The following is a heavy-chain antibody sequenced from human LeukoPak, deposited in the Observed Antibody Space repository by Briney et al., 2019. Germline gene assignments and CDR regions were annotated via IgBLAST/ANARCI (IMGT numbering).Heavy chain of an antibody. D-gene: IGHD1-26*01. CDR1: GGSINSRY. CDR3: ATNRVGTYDRPFDI. Sequence: SETLSLTCIVSGGSINSRYWSWIRQTPGKGLEWIGDIHYTGTTKYNPSVKSRVTISIDTSKNQFSLELSSVTATDTAVYFCATNRVGTYDRPFDIWGQGTMVTVSS. CDR2: IHYTGTT. J-gene: IGHJ3*02. V-gene: IGHV4-59*08.